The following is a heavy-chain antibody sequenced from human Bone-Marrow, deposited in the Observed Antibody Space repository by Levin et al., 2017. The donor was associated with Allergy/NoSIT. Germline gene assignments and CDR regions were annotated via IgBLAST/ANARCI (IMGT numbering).Heavy chain of an antibody. D-gene: IGHD2-2*01. CDR2: IYSSGST. CDR3: ARVAIVLLPATNSFDL. J-gene: IGHJ3*01. Sequence: RGESLKISCAASGFTVSSNYMTWVRQAPGKGLQWVSVIYSSGSTYYADSVKGRFTISRDNAKNTLFLQMNGLTAEDTAIYYCARVAIVLLPATNSFDLWGQGTMVTVSS. CDR1: GFTVSSNY. V-gene: IGHV3-53*01.